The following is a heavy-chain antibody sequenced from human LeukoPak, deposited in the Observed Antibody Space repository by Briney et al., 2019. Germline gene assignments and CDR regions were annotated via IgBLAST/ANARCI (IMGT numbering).Heavy chain of an antibody. CDR1: GFTFSSYA. CDR3: ARPGIAAPGAFDI. Sequence: GGSLRLSCAASGFTFSSYAMHWVRQAPGKGLEWVAVISYDGSNKYYADSVKGRFTISRDNAKNTLYLQMNSLRAEDTAVYYCARPGIAAPGAFDIWGQGTMVTVSS. D-gene: IGHD6-25*01. CDR2: ISYDGSNK. J-gene: IGHJ3*02. V-gene: IGHV3-30-3*01.